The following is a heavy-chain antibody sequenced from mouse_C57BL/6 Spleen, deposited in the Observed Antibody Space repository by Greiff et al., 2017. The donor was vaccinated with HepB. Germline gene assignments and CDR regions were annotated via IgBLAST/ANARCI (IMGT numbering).Heavy chain of an antibody. Sequence: EVKLVESGGGLVKPGGSLKLSCAASGFTFSDYGMHWVRQAPEKGLEWVAYISSGSSTIYYADTVKGRFTITRDKAKNTLFLQMTSLRSEDTAMYYCARNMGLRRGWFDYWGQGTTLTVSS. CDR2: ISSGSSTI. CDR1: GFTFSDYG. V-gene: IGHV5-17*01. D-gene: IGHD2-4*01. J-gene: IGHJ2*01. CDR3: ARNMGLRRGWFDY.